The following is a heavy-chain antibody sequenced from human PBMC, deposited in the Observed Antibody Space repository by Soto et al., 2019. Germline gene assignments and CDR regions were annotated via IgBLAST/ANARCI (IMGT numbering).Heavy chain of an antibody. D-gene: IGHD3-10*02. CDR2: FDPEDGET. V-gene: IGHV1-24*01. CDR3: ATGPDRCSGSYYTNWFDP. Sequence: ASVKVSCKVSGYTLTELSMHWVRQAPGKGLEWMGGFDPEDGETIYAQKFQGRVTMTEDTSTDTAYMELSSLRSEDTAVYYCATGPDRCSGSYYTNWFDPWGQGTLVTVSS. CDR1: GYTLTELS. J-gene: IGHJ5*02.